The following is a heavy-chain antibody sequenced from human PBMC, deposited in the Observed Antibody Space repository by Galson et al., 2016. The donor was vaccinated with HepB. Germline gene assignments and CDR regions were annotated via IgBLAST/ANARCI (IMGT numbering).Heavy chain of an antibody. V-gene: IGHV5-51*01. CDR2: IYPGDSST. D-gene: IGHD6-13*01. Sequence: QSGAEVKQPGQSVKISCETSGFSFTSYWIGWVRQMPGKGLEWMGFIYPGDSSTRYSPSFQGQVTISADQSTTTAYLQWSSLKAPDPAMYYGARGGPRAPEYTSSWYMDYWGQGTLVTVSS. J-gene: IGHJ4*02. CDR1: GFSFTSYW. CDR3: ARGGPRAPEYTSSWYMDY.